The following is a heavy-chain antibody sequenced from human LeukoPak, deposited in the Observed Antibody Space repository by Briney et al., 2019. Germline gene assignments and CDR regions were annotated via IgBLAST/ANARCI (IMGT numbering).Heavy chain of an antibody. CDR1: GYTFTSNY. CDR3: ARGGPVVVVAAILDY. V-gene: IGHV1-46*01. CDR2: INPSGGST. D-gene: IGHD2-15*01. J-gene: IGHJ4*02. Sequence: WASVKISCRAFGYTFTSNYMHWVRQAPGQGLEWMGIINPSGGSTSYAQKFQGRVTMTRDMSTSTVYMELSSLRSEDTAVYYCARGGPVVVVAAILDYWGQGTLVTVSS.